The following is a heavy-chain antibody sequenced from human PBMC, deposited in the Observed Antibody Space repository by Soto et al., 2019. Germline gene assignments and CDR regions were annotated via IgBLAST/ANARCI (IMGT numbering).Heavy chain of an antibody. Sequence: GGSLRLSCAASGFTFSSYAMSWVRQAPGKGLEWVSAISGSGGSTYYADSVKGRFTISRDNSKNTLYLQMNSLRAEDTAVYYCAKDSSLIPGTTRYFDYWGQGTLVTVSS. J-gene: IGHJ4*02. CDR1: GFTFSSYA. V-gene: IGHV3-23*01. CDR2: ISGSGGST. CDR3: AKDSSLIPGTTRYFDY. D-gene: IGHD1-7*01.